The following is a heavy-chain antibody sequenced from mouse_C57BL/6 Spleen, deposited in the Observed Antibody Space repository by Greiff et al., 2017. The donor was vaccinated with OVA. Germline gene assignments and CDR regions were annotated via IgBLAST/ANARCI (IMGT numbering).Heavy chain of an antibody. CDR2: INPNNGGT. J-gene: IGHJ2*01. CDR1: GYTFTDYN. Sequence: VQLKQSGPELVKPGASVKMSCKASGYTFTDYNMHWVKQSHGKSLEWIGYINPNNGGTSYNQKFKGKATLTVNKSSSTAYMELRSLTSEDSAADYCAREAPSTTVVDYWGQGTTLTVSS. V-gene: IGHV1-22*01. D-gene: IGHD1-1*01. CDR3: AREAPSTTVVDY.